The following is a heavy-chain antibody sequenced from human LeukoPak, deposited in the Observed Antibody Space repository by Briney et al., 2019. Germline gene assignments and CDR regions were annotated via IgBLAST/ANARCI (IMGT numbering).Heavy chain of an antibody. J-gene: IGHJ4*02. D-gene: IGHD1-14*01. CDR3: AREGWRKDLDY. CDR1: GGSISSYY. CDR2: IYYSGST. Sequence: SETLSLTCTVSGGSISSYYWSWIRQPPGKGLEWIGYIYYSGSTNYNPSLKSRVTISVDTSKNQFSLKLSSVTAADTAVYYCAREGWRKDLDYWGQGTLVTVSS. V-gene: IGHV4-59*01.